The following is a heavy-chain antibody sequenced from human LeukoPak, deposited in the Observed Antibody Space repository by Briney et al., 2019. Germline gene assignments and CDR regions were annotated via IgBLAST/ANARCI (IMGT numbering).Heavy chain of an antibody. D-gene: IGHD6-13*01. V-gene: IGHV1-2*02. CDR1: GYTFTGYY. CDR3: ARDSGYSSSWYVGASNY. J-gene: IGHJ4*02. Sequence: ASVKVSCKASGYTFTGYYMHWVRQAPGQGLEWMGWINPNSGGTNYAQKFQGRVTMTRDTSISTAYMELSRLGSDDTAVYYCARDSGYSSSWYVGASNYWGQGTLVTVSS. CDR2: INPNSGGT.